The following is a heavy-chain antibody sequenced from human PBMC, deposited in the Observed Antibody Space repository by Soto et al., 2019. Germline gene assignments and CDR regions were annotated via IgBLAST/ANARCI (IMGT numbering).Heavy chain of an antibody. CDR3: ARVDSSSSPYFDY. D-gene: IGHD6-6*01. J-gene: IGHJ4*02. V-gene: IGHV5-10-1*01. CDR1: GYSFAGYW. Sequence: PGESLKISCNGSGYSFAGYWITWVRQKPGKGLEWMGRIDPSDSQTYYSPSFQGHVTISADKSISTAYLQWSSLKASDTAMYYCARVDSSSSPYFDYWGQGTLVTVSS. CDR2: IDPSDSQT.